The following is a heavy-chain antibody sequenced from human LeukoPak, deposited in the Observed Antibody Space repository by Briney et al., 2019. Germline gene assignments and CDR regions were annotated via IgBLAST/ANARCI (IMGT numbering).Heavy chain of an antibody. CDR3: ARDFYYDSSGFRSGAYYDGMDV. D-gene: IGHD3-22*01. V-gene: IGHV4-4*02. CDR2: IYHSGST. Sequence: SGTLSLTCAVSGGSIGSSNWWSWVRQPPGKGLEWIGEIYHSGSTNYNPSLKSRVTISIDKSKNQFSLKLSSVTAADTAVYYCARDFYYDSSGFRSGAYYDGMDVWGQGTTVTVSS. J-gene: IGHJ6*02. CDR1: GGSIGSSNW.